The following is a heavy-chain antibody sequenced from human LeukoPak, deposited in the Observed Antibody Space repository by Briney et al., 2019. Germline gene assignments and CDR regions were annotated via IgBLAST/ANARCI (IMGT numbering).Heavy chain of an antibody. Sequence: ASVKVSFKVSGYTLTELSMHWVRQAPGKGLEWMGGFDPEDGETIYAQKFQGRVTITEDTSTDTAYMELSSLRSEDTAVYYCATSSLTEQTPTTSEYFQHWGQGTLVTVSS. CDR2: FDPEDGET. V-gene: IGHV1-24*01. CDR1: GYTLTELS. J-gene: IGHJ1*01. D-gene: IGHD1-14*01. CDR3: ATSSLTEQTPTTSEYFQH.